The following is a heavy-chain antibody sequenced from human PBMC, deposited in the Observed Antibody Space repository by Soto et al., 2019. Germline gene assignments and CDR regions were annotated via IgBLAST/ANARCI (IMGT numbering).Heavy chain of an antibody. V-gene: IGHV1-58*01. J-gene: IGHJ4*02. D-gene: IGHD3-22*01. CDR3: AAGDSSGYYGG. Sequence: SVKVSCKASGFIFTSSSVQWVRQARGQRLEWIGWITVGTGNTNYAQKFQERVTITRDMSTSTAYMELSNPRSEDTAVYYCAAGDSSGYYGGWGQGTQVTVSS. CDR1: GFIFTSSS. CDR2: ITVGTGNT.